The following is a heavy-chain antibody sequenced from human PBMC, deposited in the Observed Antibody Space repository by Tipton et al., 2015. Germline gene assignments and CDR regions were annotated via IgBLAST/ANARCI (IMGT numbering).Heavy chain of an antibody. V-gene: IGHV3-48*03. J-gene: IGHJ4*02. Sequence: SLRLSCEASGFTFGDYAMSWVRQAPGKGLEWVSSIGRRGRTMYYADSVRGRFTISRDNTRNSLYLQMNSLRAEDTAVYYCGRGVDYWGQGTLVIVSS. CDR2: IGRRGRTM. CDR3: GRGVDY. CDR1: GFTFGDYA.